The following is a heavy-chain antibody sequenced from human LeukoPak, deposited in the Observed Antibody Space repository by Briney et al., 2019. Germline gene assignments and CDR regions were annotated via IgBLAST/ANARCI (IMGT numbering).Heavy chain of an antibody. CDR1: GYTFTSYG. CDR3: ARVRREWEAFDY. J-gene: IGHJ4*02. D-gene: IGHD1-26*01. Sequence: ASVKVSCKASGYTFTSYGISWVRQAPGQGLEWMGWISVDYGKTNYAQKFQGRVTMTTDTSTKTAYMELSRLRSDDTAVYYCARVRREWEAFDYWGQGTLVTVSS. V-gene: IGHV1-18*01. CDR2: ISVDYGKT.